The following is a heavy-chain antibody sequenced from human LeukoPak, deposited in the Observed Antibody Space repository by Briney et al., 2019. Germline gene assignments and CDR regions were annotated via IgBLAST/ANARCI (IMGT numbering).Heavy chain of an antibody. CDR2: IKEDGSAK. Sequence: GGSLRLSCAASGFIFSSYWMNWVRQAPGKGLEWVANIKEDGSAKYYVDSVKGRFTISRDNVKNSLYLQMNSLRAEDTAVYDCVMDMDVWGQGTTVTVSS. CDR3: VMDMDV. V-gene: IGHV3-7*05. J-gene: IGHJ6*02. CDR1: GFIFSSYW.